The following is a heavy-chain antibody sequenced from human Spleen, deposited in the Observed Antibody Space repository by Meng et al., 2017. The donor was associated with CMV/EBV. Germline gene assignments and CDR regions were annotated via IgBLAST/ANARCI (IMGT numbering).Heavy chain of an antibody. V-gene: IGHV3-20*04. J-gene: IGHJ6*02. CDR1: GFTFDDCD. CDR2: ITWNGAGT. CDR3: AKGRGTSVHYYAMDV. Sequence: GVLKISCAASGFTFDDCDMSWVRQAPGKGLEWVSGITWNGAGTGYADSVKGRFTISRDNARNSLYLQMNSLRAEDMALYYCAKGRGTSVHYYAMDVWGQGTTVTVSS.